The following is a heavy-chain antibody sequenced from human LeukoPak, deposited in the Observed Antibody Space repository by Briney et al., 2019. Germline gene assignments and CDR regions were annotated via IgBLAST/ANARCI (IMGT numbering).Heavy chain of an antibody. CDR1: RFTFSSYA. J-gene: IGHJ4*02. D-gene: IGHD6-19*01. CDR3: AKIPVSYSSGWSNFDY. CDR2: ISGSGGST. Sequence: GGSLRLSCAASRFTFSSYAMSWVRQAPGKGLEWVSGISGSGGSTYYAESVKGRFTISRDNSKNTLYLQMNSLRAEDTAVYYCAKIPVSYSSGWSNFDYWGQGTLVTVSA. V-gene: IGHV3-23*01.